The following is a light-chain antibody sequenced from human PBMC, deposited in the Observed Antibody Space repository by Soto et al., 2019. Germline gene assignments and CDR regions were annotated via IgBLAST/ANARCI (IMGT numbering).Light chain of an antibody. CDR2: GAS. Sequence: EIVMTQSPATLSVSPGERSTLSFMASQIFSSNLAWYQHKPGQSPRLLIYGASARATGIPDRFSGGGSGAEYTLTISSLQSEDFAVYYCQQYDKWPRTFGQGTKVDIK. V-gene: IGKV3-15*01. CDR3: QQYDKWPRT. J-gene: IGKJ1*01. CDR1: QIFSSN.